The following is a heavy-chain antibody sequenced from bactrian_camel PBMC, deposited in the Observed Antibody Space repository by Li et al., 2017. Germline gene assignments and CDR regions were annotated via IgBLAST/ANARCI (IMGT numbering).Heavy chain of an antibody. V-gene: IGHV3S54*01. CDR2: MNTGSETT. CDR3: AATRRYLNSCKSRTDFSY. D-gene: IGHD6*01. Sequence: HVQLVESGGGSVQTGGSLRLSCTTSPRTYANNCIGWFRQAPEKQREGVAVMNTGSETTYYSDSVKGRFSISQDSAKNTLYLQMDSLKPEDTAMYYCAATRRYLNSCKSRTDFSYWGQGTQVTVS. CDR1: PRTYANNC. J-gene: IGHJ6*01.